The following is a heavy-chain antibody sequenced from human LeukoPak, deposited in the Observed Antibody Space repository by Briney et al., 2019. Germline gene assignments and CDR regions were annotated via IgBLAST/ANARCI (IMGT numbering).Heavy chain of an antibody. J-gene: IGHJ4*02. CDR1: GFTFSSYS. V-gene: IGHV3-21*01. D-gene: IGHD3-22*01. CDR2: ISSSSSYI. CDR3: ARDRAPYYYDSSGYDY. Sequence: GGSLGLSCAASGFTFSSYSMNWVRQAPGKGLEWVSSISSSSSYIYYADSVKGRFTISRDNAKNSLYLQMNSLRAEDTAVYYCARDRAPYYYDSSGYDYWGQGTLVTVSS.